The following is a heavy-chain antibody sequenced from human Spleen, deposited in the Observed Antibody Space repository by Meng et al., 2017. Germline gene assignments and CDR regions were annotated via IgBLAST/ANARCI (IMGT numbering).Heavy chain of an antibody. CDR3: ARQGYANGWDY. D-gene: IGHD2-8*01. CDR2: LNPNSGNA. CDR1: GDSFTTFD. J-gene: IGHJ4*02. Sequence: ASVKVSCKLSGDSFTTFDINWMRQAPGQGLEWMGWLNPNSGNAGYPQNFQDRLTMTRDISINTAYMELRNLRSDDTAVYYCARQGYANGWDYWGQGTLVTVSS. V-gene: IGHV1-8*01.